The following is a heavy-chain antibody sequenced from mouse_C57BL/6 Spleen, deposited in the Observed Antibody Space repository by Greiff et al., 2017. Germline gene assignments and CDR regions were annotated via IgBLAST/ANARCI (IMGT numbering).Heavy chain of an antibody. CDR3: ARWGYDYDSWFAY. CDR2: LNPSNGGT. D-gene: IGHD2-4*01. V-gene: IGHV1-53*01. CDR1: GYTFTSYW. Sequence: QVQLQQPGTELVKPGASVKLSCKASGYTFTSYWMHWVKQRPGQGLEWIGNLNPSNGGTNYNEKFKSKATLTVDKSSSTAYMQLSRLKSADSAVYYCARWGYDYDSWFAYWGQGTLVTVSA. J-gene: IGHJ3*01.